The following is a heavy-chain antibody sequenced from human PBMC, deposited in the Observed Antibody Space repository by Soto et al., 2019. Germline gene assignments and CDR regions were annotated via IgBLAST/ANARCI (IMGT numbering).Heavy chain of an antibody. D-gene: IGHD2-15*01. V-gene: IGHV4-31*03. CDR3: ARGGLGYCSGGSCYSAGFGRYYDGMDV. CDR2: IYYSGST. J-gene: IGHJ6*02. CDR1: GGSISSSSYY. Sequence: PSETLSLTCTVSGGSISSSSYYWGWIRQPPGKGLEWIGYIYYSGSTYYNPSLKSRVTISVDTSKNQFSLKLSSVTAADTAVYYCARGGLGYCSGGSCYSAGFGRYYDGMDVWSQGTTVPVSS.